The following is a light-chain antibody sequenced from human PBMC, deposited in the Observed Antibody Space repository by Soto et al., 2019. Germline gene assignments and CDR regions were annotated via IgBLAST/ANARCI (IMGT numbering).Light chain of an antibody. J-gene: IGKJ2*01. CDR3: QQYAASPYT. CDR1: ESVTSNK. V-gene: IGKV3-20*01. CDR2: DAS. Sequence: EIVLTQSPGTLSLSPGERATLFCRASESVTSNKLAWYQHKIGQAPRLLLYDASRRATGIPDRFTGSGSGTEFTLTINRPAPEDFAVYFCQQYAASPYTFGQGTKLE.